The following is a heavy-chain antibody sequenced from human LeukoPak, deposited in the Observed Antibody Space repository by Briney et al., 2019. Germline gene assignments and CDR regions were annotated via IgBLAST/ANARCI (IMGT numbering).Heavy chain of an antibody. V-gene: IGHV4-59*01. CDR1: GGSISSYY. J-gene: IGHJ4*02. CDR2: IHYNGST. Sequence: PSETLSLTCTVSGGSISSYYWNWIRQPPGKGLERLGYIHYNGSTKYNPSLESRVTISLDTAKNQFSLRLSSLTAADTAVYYCARGEGQAVSAFDYWGQGMLVTVSS. CDR3: ARGEGQAVSAFDY. D-gene: IGHD2-21*02.